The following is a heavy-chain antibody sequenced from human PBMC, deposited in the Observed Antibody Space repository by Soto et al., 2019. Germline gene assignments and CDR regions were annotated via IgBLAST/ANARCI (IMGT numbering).Heavy chain of an antibody. Sequence: QVQLVESGGGVVQPGRSLRLACAASGFTFSNYGIHWVRQAPGKGLEWVAIIWYDGSYEYYADSVKGRFTISRDNSKNTVYLQMNSLRDEDTAVYYCARPPFYDSTGQSNYYGMDVWGQGTTVTVSS. CDR1: GFTFSNYG. D-gene: IGHD3-22*01. J-gene: IGHJ6*02. V-gene: IGHV3-33*01. CDR2: IWYDGSYE. CDR3: ARPPFYDSTGQSNYYGMDV.